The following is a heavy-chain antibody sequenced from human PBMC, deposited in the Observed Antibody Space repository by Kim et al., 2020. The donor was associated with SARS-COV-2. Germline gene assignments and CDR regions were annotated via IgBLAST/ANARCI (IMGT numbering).Heavy chain of an antibody. CDR3: ASGGIAVAAGKDNWFDP. Sequence: SGKGRFTISRDNAKNSLYLQMNSLRAEDTALYYCASGGIAVAAGKDNWFDPWGQGTLVTVSS. J-gene: IGHJ5*02. V-gene: IGHV3-9*01. D-gene: IGHD6-19*01.